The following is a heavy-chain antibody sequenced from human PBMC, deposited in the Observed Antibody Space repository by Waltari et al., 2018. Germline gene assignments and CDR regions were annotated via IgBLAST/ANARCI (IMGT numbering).Heavy chain of an antibody. CDR2: IYPTDSDT. J-gene: IGHJ4*02. Sequence: EVQLVQSGAEVKKPGEYLKISCKASGYTFTNYWIDWVRQMPENGLEYMGIIYPTDSDTRYSPSFQGQVTISVDKSSSTAYLQWSSLKASDTAMYYCARLHEGYSYGYQDYWGQGTLVTVSS. CDR1: GYTFTNYW. V-gene: IGHV5-51*01. CDR3: ARLHEGYSYGYQDY. D-gene: IGHD5-18*01.